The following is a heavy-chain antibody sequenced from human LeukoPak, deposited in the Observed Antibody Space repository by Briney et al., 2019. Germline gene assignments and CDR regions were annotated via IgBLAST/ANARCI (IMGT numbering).Heavy chain of an antibody. V-gene: IGHV3-23*01. CDR1: GFTFSSYA. J-gene: IGHJ4*02. CDR3: AKVAHYYGSGSYYEYYFDY. D-gene: IGHD3-10*01. CDR2: ISGSGGTT. Sequence: PGGSLRLSCAASGFTFSSYAMSWVRQAPGKGLEWVSAISGSGGTTNYADSVKGRFTVSRDNSKNTLYLQMSSLRAEDTAVYYCAKVAHYYGSGSYYEYYFDYWGQGTLVTVSS.